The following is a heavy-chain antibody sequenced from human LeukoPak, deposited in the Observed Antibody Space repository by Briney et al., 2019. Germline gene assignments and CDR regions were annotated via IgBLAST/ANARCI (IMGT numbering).Heavy chain of an antibody. Sequence: SETLSLTCAVYGGSFGGYYWSWIRQPPGKGLEWIGEINHSGSTNYNPSLKSRVTISVDTSKNQFSLKLSSVTAADTAVYYCARDGRGPTRESLDYWGQGTLVTVSS. CDR2: INHSGST. V-gene: IGHV4-34*01. D-gene: IGHD3-10*01. CDR3: ARDGRGPTRESLDY. J-gene: IGHJ4*02. CDR1: GGSFGGYY.